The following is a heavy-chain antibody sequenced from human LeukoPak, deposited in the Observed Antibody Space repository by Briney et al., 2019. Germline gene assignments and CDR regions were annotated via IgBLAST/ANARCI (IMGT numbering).Heavy chain of an antibody. J-gene: IGHJ6*03. CDR1: GGTFSSYA. CDR3: ARSDGIAAAGTYYYYYMDV. V-gene: IGHV1-69*05. Sequence: GASVKVSCKASGGTFSSYAISWMRQAPGQGLEWMGGIIPIFGTANYAQKFQGRVTITTDESTSTAYMELSSLRSEDTAVYYCARSDGIAAAGTYYYYYMDVWGKGTTVTVSS. CDR2: IIPIFGTA. D-gene: IGHD6-13*01.